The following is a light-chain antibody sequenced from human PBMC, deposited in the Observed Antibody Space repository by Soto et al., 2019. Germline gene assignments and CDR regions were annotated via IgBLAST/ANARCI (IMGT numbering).Light chain of an antibody. V-gene: IGKV3-11*01. Sequence: EIVLTQSPATLSLSPGERAALSCRASQSVSSYLAWYQQKPGQAPRLLIYDESKWATGIPARFSGSGSGTDFTLTISSLEPEDFAVYYCQQSSNWPSTFGGGTKVEIK. J-gene: IGKJ4*01. CDR1: QSVSSY. CDR2: DES. CDR3: QQSSNWPST.